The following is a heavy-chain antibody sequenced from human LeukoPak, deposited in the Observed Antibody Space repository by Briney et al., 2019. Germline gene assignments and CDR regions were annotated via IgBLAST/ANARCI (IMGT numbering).Heavy chain of an antibody. V-gene: IGHV3-7*03. CDR3: GRDPDS. J-gene: IGHJ5*01. CDR2: ISGDGSER. CDR1: GFTFRSYA. Sequence: GRSLRLSCAASGFTFRSYAMHWVRQAPGKGLEWVAGISGDGSERDYVDSVRGRFTISRDNAKNSLYLQMNSLTAEDTAVYYCGRDPDSWGQGTVVTVSS.